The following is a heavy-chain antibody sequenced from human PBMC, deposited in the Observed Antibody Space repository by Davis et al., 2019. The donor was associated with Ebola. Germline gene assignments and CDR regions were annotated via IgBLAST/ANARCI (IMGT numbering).Heavy chain of an antibody. J-gene: IGHJ5*02. Sequence: MPSETLSLTCTVPGGSISSSSYYWGWIRQPPGTGLEWIGSIYYSGSTYYNPSLKSRVTISVDTSKNQFSLKLSSVTAADTAVYYCARPGYRNWFDPWGQGTLVTVSS. V-gene: IGHV4-39*01. D-gene: IGHD1-1*01. CDR2: IYYSGST. CDR3: ARPGYRNWFDP. CDR1: GGSISSSSYY.